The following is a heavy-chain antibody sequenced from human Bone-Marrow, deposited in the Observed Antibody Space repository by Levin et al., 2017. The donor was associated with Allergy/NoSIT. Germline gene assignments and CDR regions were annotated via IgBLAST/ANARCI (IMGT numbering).Heavy chain of an antibody. D-gene: IGHD3-16*02. Sequence: SETLSLTCTVSGGSISSDNWSWIRQPPGKGLEWIGYIYDTGNTNYNPSLKSRVTLSVDTSKNQFSLKLSSVTPADTAVYYCSRFVWGSYRGFDYWGQGTLVTVSS. CDR3: SRFVWGSYRGFDY. V-gene: IGHV4-59*01. CDR1: GGSISSDN. J-gene: IGHJ4*02. CDR2: IYDTGNT.